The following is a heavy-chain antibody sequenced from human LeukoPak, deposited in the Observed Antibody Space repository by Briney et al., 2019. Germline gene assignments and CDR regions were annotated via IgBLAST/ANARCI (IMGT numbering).Heavy chain of an antibody. J-gene: IGHJ4*02. CDR3: AKSRSGGNYGDFDY. CDR1: GFTFDDYA. V-gene: IGHV3-9*01. D-gene: IGHD1-7*01. Sequence: GGSLRPSCAASGFTFDDYAMHWVRQAPGKGLEWVSGITWNSGSIDYADSVKGRFTISKDNAKNSLYLQMNSLRAEDTALYYCAKSRSGGNYGDFDYWGQGTLVTVSS. CDR2: ITWNSGSI.